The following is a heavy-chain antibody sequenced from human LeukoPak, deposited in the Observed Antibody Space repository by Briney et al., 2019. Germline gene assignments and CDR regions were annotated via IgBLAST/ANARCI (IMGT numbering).Heavy chain of an antibody. Sequence: SETLSPTCTVSGGSISSSNYYWSWIRQPPGEALDWTASINHGGTTYYSPSLKSRVTISVDTSKNQFSLRLSSVTAADTAVYLCARYVVYGSGKYYFDYWGQGSLVTVSS. CDR3: ARYVVYGSGKYYFDY. D-gene: IGHD3-10*01. V-gene: IGHV4-39*01. J-gene: IGHJ4*02. CDR1: GGSISSSNYY. CDR2: INHGGTT.